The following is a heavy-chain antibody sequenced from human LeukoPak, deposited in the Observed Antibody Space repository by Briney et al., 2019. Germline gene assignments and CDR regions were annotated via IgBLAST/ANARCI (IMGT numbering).Heavy chain of an antibody. CDR3: ATTTDSSGWYRGFDP. D-gene: IGHD6-19*01. CDR1: GYSFTTHW. CDR2: IYPGDSET. V-gene: IGHV5-51*01. Sequence: GESLKISCKASGYSFTTHWIGWVRQMPGKGLEWMGIIYPGDSETRYSPSFQGHVTISVDKFISTAYLEWSSLKASDTAMYYCATTTDSSGWYRGFDPWGQGTLVTVSS. J-gene: IGHJ5*02.